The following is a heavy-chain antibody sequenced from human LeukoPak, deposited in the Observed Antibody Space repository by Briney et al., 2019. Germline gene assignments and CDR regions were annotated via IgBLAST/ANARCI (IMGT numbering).Heavy chain of an antibody. Sequence: GASVKVSCKASGGTFSSYAISWVRQAPGQGLEWMGGIIPIFGTANYAQKFQGRVTITADKSTSTAYMELSSLRSEDTAVYYCASLRRITDDTSMDVWGKGTTVTVSS. D-gene: IGHD3-10*01. CDR1: GGTFSSYA. CDR2: IIPIFGTA. CDR3: ASLRRITDDTSMDV. V-gene: IGHV1-69*06. J-gene: IGHJ6*04.